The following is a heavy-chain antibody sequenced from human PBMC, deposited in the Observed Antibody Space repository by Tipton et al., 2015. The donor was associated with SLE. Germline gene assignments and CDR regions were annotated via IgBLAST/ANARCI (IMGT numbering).Heavy chain of an antibody. D-gene: IGHD6-13*01. V-gene: IGHV4-59*08. J-gene: IGHJ4*02. CDR3: ARWSGIAGGYFDY. CDR1: GGSISSYY. CDR2: IYYSGST. Sequence: PSLTCTVSGGSISSYYWSWIRQPPGKGLEWIGYIYYSGSTNYNPSLKSRVTISVDTSKNQFSLKLSSVTAADTAVYYCARWSGIAGGYFDYWGQGTLVTVSS.